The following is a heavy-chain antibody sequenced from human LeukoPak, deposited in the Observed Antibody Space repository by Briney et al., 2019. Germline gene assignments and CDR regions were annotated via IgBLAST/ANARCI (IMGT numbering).Heavy chain of an antibody. V-gene: IGHV3-21*01. D-gene: IGHD6-19*01. J-gene: IGHJ4*02. CDR1: GFTFSSYS. CDR2: ISSSSSYI. CDR3: ARQYSSGWYPAGLDY. Sequence: PGGSLRLSCAASGFTFSSYSMNWVRQAPGKGLEWVSSISSSSSYIYYADSVKGRFTISRDNAKNSLYLQMNSLRAEDTAVYYCARQYSSGWYPAGLDYWGQGTLVTVSS.